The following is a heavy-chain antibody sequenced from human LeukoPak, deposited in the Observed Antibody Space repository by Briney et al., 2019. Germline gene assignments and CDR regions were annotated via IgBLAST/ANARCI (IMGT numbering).Heavy chain of an antibody. V-gene: IGHV3-23*01. CDR1: GITFSNCA. D-gene: IGHD6-19*01. J-gene: IGHJ4*02. Sequence: GGSLRLSCATSGITFSNCAMSWVRQAPGEGLEWVSTISASGGSTYYADSVKGRFTTSRDNSKNTVYLQMSSLRAEDKAVYFCAKGTGSSGWRYYFDYWGQGTLVTVSS. CDR3: AKGTGSSGWRYYFDY. CDR2: ISASGGST.